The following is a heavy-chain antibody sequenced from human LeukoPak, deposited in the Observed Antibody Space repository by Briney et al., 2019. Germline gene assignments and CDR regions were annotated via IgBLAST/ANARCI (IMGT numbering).Heavy chain of an antibody. V-gene: IGHV3-66*01. CDR3: ARGQYYDFWSGSDAFDI. D-gene: IGHD3-3*01. J-gene: IGHJ3*02. CDR1: GFTFSSYW. CDR2: IYSGGST. Sequence: GGSLRLSCAASGFTFSSYWMHWVRQAPGKGLEWVSVIYSGGSTYYADSVKGRFTISRDNSKNTLYLQMNSLRAEDTAVYYCARGQYYDFWSGSDAFDIWGQGTMVTVSS.